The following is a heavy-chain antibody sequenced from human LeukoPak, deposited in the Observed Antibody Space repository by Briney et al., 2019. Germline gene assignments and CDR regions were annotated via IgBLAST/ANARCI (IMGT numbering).Heavy chain of an antibody. CDR3: AKGSSGYFPIDY. V-gene: IGHV3-9*01. D-gene: IGHD3-22*01. J-gene: IGHJ4*02. CDR2: ISWNSGSI. CDR1: GFTFDDYA. Sequence: GGSLRLSCAASGFTFDDYAMHWVRQAPGKGLEWVSGISWNSGSIGYADSVKGRFTISRDNAKNSLYLQMNSLRAEDTDLYYCAKGSSGYFPIDYWGQGTLVTVSS.